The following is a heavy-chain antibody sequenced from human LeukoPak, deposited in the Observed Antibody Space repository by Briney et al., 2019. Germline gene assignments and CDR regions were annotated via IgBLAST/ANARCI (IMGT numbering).Heavy chain of an antibody. V-gene: IGHV4-59*08. D-gene: IGHD3-22*01. CDR1: GGSISSYY. J-gene: IGHJ4*02. Sequence: SETLSLTCTVSGGSISSYYWSWIRQPPGKGLEWIGYIYYSGSSNYNPSLKSRVTISEDTSKNQFSLKLSSVTAADTAEYYCASHYYDIGYFGYWGQGTLVTVSS. CDR3: ASHYYDIGYFGY. CDR2: IYYSGSS.